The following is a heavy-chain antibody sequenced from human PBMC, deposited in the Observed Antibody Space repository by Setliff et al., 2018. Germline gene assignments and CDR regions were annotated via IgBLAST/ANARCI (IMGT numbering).Heavy chain of an antibody. CDR2: INPNSGGT. J-gene: IGHJ4*02. CDR3: ARAKVGAYFDY. CDR1: GYTFTGYY. Sequence: ASVKVSCKASGYTFTGYYMHWVRQAPGQGLEWMGWINPNSGGTNYAQKFQGWVTMTRDTSTSTVYMELSSLRSEDTAVYYCARAKVGAYFDYWGQGTLVTVSS. D-gene: IGHD1-26*01. V-gene: IGHV1-2*04.